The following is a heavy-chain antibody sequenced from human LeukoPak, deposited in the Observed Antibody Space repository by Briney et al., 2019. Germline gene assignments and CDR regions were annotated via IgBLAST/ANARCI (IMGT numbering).Heavy chain of an antibody. CDR1: GFTFSNYE. J-gene: IGHJ4*02. Sequence: PGGSLRLSCAASGFTFSNYEMHWVRQAPGKGLEWVSYISSSGSDIYYADSVKGRFTISRDNSKNTLYLQMNSLGAEDTAVYYCARRAGAYSHPYDYWGQGTLVTVSS. CDR3: ARRAGAYSHPYDY. CDR2: ISSSGSDI. V-gene: IGHV3-48*03. D-gene: IGHD4/OR15-4a*01.